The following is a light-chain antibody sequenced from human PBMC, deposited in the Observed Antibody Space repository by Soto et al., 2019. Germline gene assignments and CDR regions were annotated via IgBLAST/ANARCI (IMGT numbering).Light chain of an antibody. CDR2: QAS. CDR3: QHYNSYPYT. J-gene: IGKJ2*01. Sequence: DIQMAQSPSTLSASVGDRVTITCRASQSIDTWLAWYQQKPGKAPQVLINQASTLESGVPSRFSGSGSGTEFTLTISSMPSADFATYSCQHYNSYPYTFGQGTKVDIK. V-gene: IGKV1-5*03. CDR1: QSIDTW.